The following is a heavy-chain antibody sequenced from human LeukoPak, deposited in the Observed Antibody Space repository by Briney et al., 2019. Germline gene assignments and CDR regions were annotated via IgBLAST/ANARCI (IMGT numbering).Heavy chain of an antibody. Sequence: GASVKVSCKASGYTFTSYYMHWVRQAPGQGLEWMGWMNPNSGNTGYAQKFQGRVTMTRNISISTAYMELSSLRSEDTAVYYCARVAMGQWPNNWFDPWGQGTLVTVSS. D-gene: IGHD6-19*01. V-gene: IGHV1-8*02. J-gene: IGHJ5*02. CDR2: MNPNSGNT. CDR3: ARVAMGQWPNNWFDP. CDR1: GYTFTSYY.